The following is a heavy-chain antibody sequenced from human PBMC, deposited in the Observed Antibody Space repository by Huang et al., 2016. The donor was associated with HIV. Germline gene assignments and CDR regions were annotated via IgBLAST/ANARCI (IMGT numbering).Heavy chain of an antibody. CDR2: ISGSGDKT. CDR1: RFTFSTYA. D-gene: IGHD2-21*02. J-gene: IGHJ4*02. Sequence: DVQLLESGGDFVQPGGSLRLSCAASRFTFSTYAMSWVRQVPGKGLEWVAAISGSGDKTYYADSGKGRFTISRDNSKNTLFLQMNSLRAEDTAVYYCAKVPTVVTFHWGQGTLVTVSS. V-gene: IGHV3-23*01. CDR3: AKVPTVVTFH.